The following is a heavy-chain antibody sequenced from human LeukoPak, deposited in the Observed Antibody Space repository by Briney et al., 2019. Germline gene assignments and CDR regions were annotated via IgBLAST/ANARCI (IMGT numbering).Heavy chain of an antibody. CDR2: IIPIFGTA. CDR1: GGTFSSYA. J-gene: IGHJ4*02. V-gene: IGHV1-69*05. D-gene: IGHD3-10*01. CDR3: ARDRRGFGAGPKDY. Sequence: ASVKVSCKASGGTFSSYAISWVRQAPGQGLEWMGGIIPIFGTANYAQKFQGRVTITTDESTSTAYMELSSLRSEDTAVYYCARDRRGFGAGPKDYWGQGTLVTVSS.